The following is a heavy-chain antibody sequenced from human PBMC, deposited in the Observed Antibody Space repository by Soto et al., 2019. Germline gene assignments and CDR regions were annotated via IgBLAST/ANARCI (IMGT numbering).Heavy chain of an antibody. V-gene: IGHV3-72*01. CDR1: GFTFSDRY. CDR2: TKNKANSYTT. J-gene: IGHJ4*02. D-gene: IGHD3-16*01. Sequence: LRLSCAASGFTFSDRYMDWVRQAPGKGLEWVGRTKNKANSYTTEYAASVKGRFTISRDDSRNSVYLQMNSLKTDDTAVYYCTIEGAYPGPDFDYWGQGTLVTVSS. CDR3: TIEGAYPGPDFDY.